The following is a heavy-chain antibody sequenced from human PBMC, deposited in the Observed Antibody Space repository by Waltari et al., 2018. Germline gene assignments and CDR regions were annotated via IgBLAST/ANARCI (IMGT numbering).Heavy chain of an antibody. Sequence: QVQLQESGPGLVKPSEPLSLPCAFPDYFLSRGYFWAWIRQPPGKGLEWIAHIYHTGSTSYNPSLGSRVTISVDTSKNQFSLKMTSVTAADTAIYYCARHSYSEPFHYWGQGTLVTVSS. J-gene: IGHJ4*02. V-gene: IGHV4-38-2*01. D-gene: IGHD5-12*01. CDR2: IYHTGST. CDR3: ARHSYSEPFHY. CDR1: DYFLSRGYF.